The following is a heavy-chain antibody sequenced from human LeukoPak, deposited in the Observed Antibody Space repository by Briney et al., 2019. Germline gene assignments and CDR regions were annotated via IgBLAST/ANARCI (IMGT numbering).Heavy chain of an antibody. V-gene: IGHV4-38-2*02. D-gene: IGHD2-21*02. Sequence: SETLSLTCTVSGYSISSGYYWGWIRQPPGKGLEWIGSIYHSGRTFYNPSLKSRVTISVDTSKNQFSLKLSSVTAADTAVYYCARESCGDCYYYYYYMDVWGKGTTVTISS. CDR1: GYSISSGYY. CDR2: IYHSGRT. J-gene: IGHJ6*03. CDR3: ARESCGDCYYYYYYMDV.